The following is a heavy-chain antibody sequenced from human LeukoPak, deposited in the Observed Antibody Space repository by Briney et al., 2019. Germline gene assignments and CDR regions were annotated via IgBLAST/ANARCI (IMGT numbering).Heavy chain of an antibody. D-gene: IGHD2-21*02. J-gene: IGHJ5*02. CDR3: AREVIVVVTAIRKDNWFDP. Sequence: GGSLRLSCAASGFTFSSYGMRWVRQAPGKGLEWVAVIWYDGSNKYYADSVKGRFTISRDNSKNTLYLQMNSLRAEDTAVYYCAREVIVVVTAIRKDNWFDPWGQGTLVTVSS. V-gene: IGHV3-33*01. CDR1: GFTFSSYG. CDR2: IWYDGSNK.